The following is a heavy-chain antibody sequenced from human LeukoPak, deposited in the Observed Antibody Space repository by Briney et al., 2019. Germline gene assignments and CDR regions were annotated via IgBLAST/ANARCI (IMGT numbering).Heavy chain of an antibody. Sequence: GGSLRLSCAASGFTFSSYAMDWVRQAPGKGPEYVAAISGNGDKTHYGSSVQGRFTVSRDNSKNTLYLQMGSLRTEDMVVYYCARAPPLERIGWYGEDEFRGQGTLVTVSS. J-gene: IGHJ1*01. D-gene: IGHD6-19*01. CDR3: ARAPPLERIGWYGEDEF. CDR1: GFTFSSYA. CDR2: ISGNGDKT. V-gene: IGHV3-64*01.